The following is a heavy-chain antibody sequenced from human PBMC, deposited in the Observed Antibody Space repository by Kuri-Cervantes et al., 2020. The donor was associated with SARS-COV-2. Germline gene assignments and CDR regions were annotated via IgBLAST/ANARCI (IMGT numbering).Heavy chain of an antibody. J-gene: IGHJ4*02. CDR3: AKERSNRVAVAQ. V-gene: IGHV3-30*02. CDR2: IRYDGSNK. Sequence: GGSLRLSCAASGFTFSDYYMSWIHQAPGKGLEWVAFIRYDGSNKYYADSVKGRFTISRDNSKNTLYLQMNSLRAEDTAVYYCAKERSNRVAVAQWGQGTLVTVSS. CDR1: GFTFSDYY. D-gene: IGHD6-19*01.